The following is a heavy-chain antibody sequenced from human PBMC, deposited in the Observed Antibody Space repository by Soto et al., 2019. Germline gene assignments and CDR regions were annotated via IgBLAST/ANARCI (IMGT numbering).Heavy chain of an antibody. Sequence: GGSLRLSXAGSGFTFSSSSLTWVRQTPGKGLEWVSSFSATDGSTQYADSVKGRFTISRDNPNSMLYLQMNILRAEDTALYFCAKSMIAAAGTGAFDVWGQGTMVTVSS. D-gene: IGHD6-13*01. J-gene: IGHJ3*01. V-gene: IGHV3-23*01. CDR1: GFTFSSSS. CDR2: FSATDGST. CDR3: AKSMIAAAGTGAFDV.